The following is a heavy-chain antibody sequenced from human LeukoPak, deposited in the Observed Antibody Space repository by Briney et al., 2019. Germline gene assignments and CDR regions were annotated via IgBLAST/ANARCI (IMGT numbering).Heavy chain of an antibody. CDR2: IYYSGST. CDR1: GGSISSGGYY. CDR3: ARAGFLEWSLPGGFDY. J-gene: IGHJ4*02. V-gene: IGHV4-31*03. D-gene: IGHD3-3*01. Sequence: PSETLSLTCTVSGGSISSGGYYWSWIRQHPGQGLEWIGYIYYSGSTYYNPSLKSRVTISVDTSKNQFSLKLSSVTAADTAVYYCARAGFLEWSLPGGFDYWGQGTLVTVSS.